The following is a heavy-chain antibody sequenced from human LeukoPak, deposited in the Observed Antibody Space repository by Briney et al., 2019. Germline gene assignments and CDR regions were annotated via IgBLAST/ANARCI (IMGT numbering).Heavy chain of an antibody. D-gene: IGHD1-26*01. J-gene: IGHJ4*02. CDR1: GFSFNNFG. CDR3: AKDVGKWESLHFFDY. V-gene: IGHV3-23*01. Sequence: GGSLRLSCVASGFSFNNFGMSWVRQAPGKGLEWISGISGSGASTYYADSVKGRFTISRDDSRNTLYLQMNSLRGDDTAVYYCAKDVGKWESLHFFDYWGQGTLVTVSS. CDR2: ISGSGAST.